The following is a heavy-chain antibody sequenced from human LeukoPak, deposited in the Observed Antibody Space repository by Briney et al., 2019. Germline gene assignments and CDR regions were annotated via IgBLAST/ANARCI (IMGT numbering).Heavy chain of an antibody. Sequence: GGSLRLSCAASGFTFSSYSMNWVRQAPGKGLEWVSYISSSSSTIYYADSVKGRFTISRDNAKNSLYLQMNSLRAEDTAVYYCAKDFWSGSGYWGQGTLVTVSS. CDR1: GFTFSSYS. CDR3: AKDFWSGSGY. D-gene: IGHD3-3*01. J-gene: IGHJ4*02. CDR2: ISSSSSTI. V-gene: IGHV3-48*01.